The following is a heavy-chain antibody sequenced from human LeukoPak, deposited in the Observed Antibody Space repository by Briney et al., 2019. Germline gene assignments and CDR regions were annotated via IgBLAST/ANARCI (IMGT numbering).Heavy chain of an antibody. CDR1: GFTFSSYW. D-gene: IGHD5-12*01. V-gene: IGHV3-7*03. J-gene: IGHJ4*02. CDR2: IKQDGSEK. CDR3: AKGGYSGSESMRFDY. Sequence: GSLRLSCAASGFTFSSYWMGRVRQAPGKGLEWVANIKQDGSEKYYVDSVKGRFTISRDNAKNSLYLQMNSLRAEDTAVYYCAKGGYSGSESMRFDYWGQGTLVTVSS.